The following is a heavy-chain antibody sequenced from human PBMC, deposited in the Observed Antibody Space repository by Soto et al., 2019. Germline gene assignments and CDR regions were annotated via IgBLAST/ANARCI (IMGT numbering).Heavy chain of an antibody. V-gene: IGHV4-39*01. CDR1: GGSISSGDYY. CDR2: IYYSGST. J-gene: IGHJ4*02. D-gene: IGHD5-18*01. CDR3: ARHAYSYGVIDQ. Sequence: SETLSLTCTVSGGSISSGDYYWSWIRQPPGKGLEWIGTIYYSGSTYYNPSLKSRVTISVDLSNNQFSLKLTSVTAADTALYYCARHAYSYGVIDQWGQGTLVTVSS.